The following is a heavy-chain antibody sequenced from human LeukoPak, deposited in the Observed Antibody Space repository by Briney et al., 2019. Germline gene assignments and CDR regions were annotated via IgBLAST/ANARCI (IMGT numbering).Heavy chain of an antibody. CDR3: ARDVETDY. CDR1: GFTVSSNY. D-gene: IGHD5-24*01. V-gene: IGHV3-66*02. J-gene: IGHJ4*01. Sequence: GGSLRLSCAASGFTVSSNYMNWVRQAPGKGLEWVSVLYSGGTTYYADSVKGRFTISRDNSKNTLYLQMNSLRAEDTAVYYCARDVETDYWGHGTLVTVSS. CDR2: LYSGGTT.